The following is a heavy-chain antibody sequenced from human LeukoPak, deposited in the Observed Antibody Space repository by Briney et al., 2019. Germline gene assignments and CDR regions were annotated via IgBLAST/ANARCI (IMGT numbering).Heavy chain of an antibody. CDR1: GFTFSSYE. D-gene: IGHD3-10*01. J-gene: IGHJ4*02. V-gene: IGHV3-48*01. Sequence: GGSLRLSCAASGFTFSSYEMNWVRQAPGKGLEWVSYISSSSSTIYYADSVKGRFTISRDNAKNSLYLQMNSLRAEDTAVYYCARNQGLLWFGESDTYYFDYWGQGTLVTVSS. CDR2: ISSSSSTI. CDR3: ARNQGLLWFGESDTYYFDY.